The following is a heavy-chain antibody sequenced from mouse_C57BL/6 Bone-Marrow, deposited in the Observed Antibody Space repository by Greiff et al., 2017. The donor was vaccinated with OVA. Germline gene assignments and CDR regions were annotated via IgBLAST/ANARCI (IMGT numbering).Heavy chain of an antibody. D-gene: IGHD2-2*01. V-gene: IGHV1-55*01. CDR3: ARGERIWLRREFEY. CDR2: IYPGSGST. CDR1: GYTFTSYW. J-gene: IGHJ2*01. Sequence: QVQLQQPGAELVKPGASVKMSCKASGYTFTSYWITWVKQRPGQGLEWIGDIYPGSGSTNYNEKFKSKATLTVDTSSSTAYMQLSSLTSEDSAVYYCARGERIWLRREFEYWGTDTTLSVSS.